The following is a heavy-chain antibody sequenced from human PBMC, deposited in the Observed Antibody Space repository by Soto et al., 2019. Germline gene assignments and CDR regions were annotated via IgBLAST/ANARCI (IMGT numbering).Heavy chain of an antibody. CDR1: GYSFAGYW. Sequence: GESLKISCKGSGYSFAGYWITWVRQKPGKGLEWMGRIDPSDSQTYYSPSFRGHVTISATKSITTVFLQWSSLRASDTAMYYCARQIYDSDKAPNFQYYFDSWGQGTPVTGS. CDR3: ARQIYDSDKAPNFQYYFDS. V-gene: IGHV5-10-1*01. D-gene: IGHD3-22*01. J-gene: IGHJ4*02. CDR2: IDPSDSQT.